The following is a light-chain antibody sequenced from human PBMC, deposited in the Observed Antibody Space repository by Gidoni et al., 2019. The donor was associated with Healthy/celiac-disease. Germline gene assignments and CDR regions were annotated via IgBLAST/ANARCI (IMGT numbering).Light chain of an antibody. CDR1: SSDVGSYNL. V-gene: IGLV2-23*01. CDR3: CSYAGSSYV. Sequence: QSALTQPASVSGSPGQSITISCTGTSSDVGSYNLVSWYQQHPGKGPKLMIYEGSKRPSGVSNRFSGSKSGNTASLTISGLQAEDEADYYCCSYAGSSYVFGTGTKVTVL. CDR2: EGS. J-gene: IGLJ1*01.